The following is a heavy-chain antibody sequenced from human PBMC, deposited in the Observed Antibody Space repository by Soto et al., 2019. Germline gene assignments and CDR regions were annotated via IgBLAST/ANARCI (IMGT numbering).Heavy chain of an antibody. CDR3: AKDVCGSGTFCHFDS. V-gene: IGHV3-23*01. J-gene: IGHJ4*02. D-gene: IGHD3-10*01. Sequence: EVQLLESGGGLVQPGGSLRLSCAASEFTFTSYAMSWVRQAPGKGLEWVSAVGSDGGSTYYADSVRGGFTVSRDNSQNTLYLQMNNLRAEDTAVYYCAKDVCGSGTFCHFDSWGQGTLVTVSS. CDR2: VGSDGGST. CDR1: EFTFTSYA.